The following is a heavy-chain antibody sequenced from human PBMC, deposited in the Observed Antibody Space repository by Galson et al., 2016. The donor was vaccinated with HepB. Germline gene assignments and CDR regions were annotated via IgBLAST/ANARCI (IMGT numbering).Heavy chain of an antibody. CDR3: ARDKDYGFDY. J-gene: IGHJ4*02. D-gene: IGHD3-16*01. CDR2: IGWNPATL. Sequence: SLRLSCAVSGFSFSSFSMNWLRQAPGKGLEWVSYIGWNPATLKYADSVKGRFTISRDNAKNSVYLQMTNLGGEDTAVYFCARDKDYGFDYWGQGVLVTVSS. CDR1: GFSFSSFS. V-gene: IGHV3-48*01.